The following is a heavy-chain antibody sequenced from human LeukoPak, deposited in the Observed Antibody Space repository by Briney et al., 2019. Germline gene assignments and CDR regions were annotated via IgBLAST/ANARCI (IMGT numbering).Heavy chain of an antibody. Sequence: GASVKVSCKVSGYTLTELSMHWVRQAPGKGLEWMGGFDPEDGETIYAQKFQGRVTMTEGTSTDTAYMELSSLRSEDTAVYYCATVLSRSGYDYWGQGTLVTVSS. CDR2: FDPEDGET. CDR3: ATVLSRSGYDY. J-gene: IGHJ4*02. CDR1: GYTLTELS. D-gene: IGHD2/OR15-2a*01. V-gene: IGHV1-24*01.